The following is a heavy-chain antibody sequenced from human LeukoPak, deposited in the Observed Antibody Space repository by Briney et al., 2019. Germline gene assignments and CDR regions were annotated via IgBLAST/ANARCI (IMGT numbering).Heavy chain of an antibody. V-gene: IGHV4-61*02. CDR1: GGSISSGSYY. CDR2: IYTSGST. D-gene: IGHD2-2*01. J-gene: IGHJ4*02. CDR3: ARSKVVPAAISKSAAAGTIEDADY. Sequence: KPSETLSLTCTVSGGSISSGSYYWSWIRQPAGKGLEWIGRIYTSGSTNYNPSLKSRVTMSVDTSKNHFSLKLSSVTAADTAVYYCARSKVVPAAISKSAAAGTIEDADYWGQGTLVTVSS.